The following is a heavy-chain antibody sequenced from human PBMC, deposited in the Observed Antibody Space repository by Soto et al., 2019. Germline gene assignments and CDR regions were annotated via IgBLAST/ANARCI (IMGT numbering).Heavy chain of an antibody. J-gene: IGHJ4*02. CDR2: ISAYNGNT. V-gene: IGHV1-18*01. Sequence: QVQLVQSGAEVKKPGASVKVSCKASGYTFTSYAISWVRQAPGQGLEWMGWISAYNGNTNYAQKLQCRVTMTTDTSTSKAYTELRSMRADDTAVYYCARDAAAGHKHYWGQGTLVTVSS. D-gene: IGHD6-13*01. CDR1: GYTFTSYA. CDR3: ARDAAAGHKHY.